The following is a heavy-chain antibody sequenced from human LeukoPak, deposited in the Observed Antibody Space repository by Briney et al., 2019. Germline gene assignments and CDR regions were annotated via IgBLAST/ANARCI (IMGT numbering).Heavy chain of an antibody. J-gene: IGHJ3*02. CDR2: ISGSGGST. V-gene: IGHV3-23*01. D-gene: IGHD3-22*01. CDR3: AKVGDYYDSSGYYLVDAFDI. CDR1: GFTFSSYA. Sequence: GGSLRLSCAASGFTFSSYAMSWVRQAPGKGLEWVSAISGSGGSTYYADSVKGRFTISRDNSKNTLHLQMNSLRAEDTAVYYCAKVGDYYDSSGYYLVDAFDIWGQGTMVTVSS.